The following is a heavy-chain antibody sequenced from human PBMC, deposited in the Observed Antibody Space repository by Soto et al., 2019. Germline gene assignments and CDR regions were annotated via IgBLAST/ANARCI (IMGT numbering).Heavy chain of an antibody. D-gene: IGHD2-8*01. CDR2: ISGDGTDK. CDR3: ARGHFYGYAIPWYFDL. V-gene: IGHV3-30*19. CDR1: GFTFSTYG. Sequence: QVQLVESGGGVVQPERSLRLPCAASGFTFSTYGIHWVRQAPGKGLEWVAAISGDGTDKYYADSVKGRFTISRDNSKNTVYLQIDSLRVEDTTVYYCARGHFYGYAIPWYFDLWGRGTLVTVSS. J-gene: IGHJ2*01.